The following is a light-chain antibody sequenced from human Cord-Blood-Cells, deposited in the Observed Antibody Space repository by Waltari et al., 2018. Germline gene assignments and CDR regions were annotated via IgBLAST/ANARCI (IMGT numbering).Light chain of an antibody. CDR2: DAS. J-gene: IGKJ5*01. CDR1: QGVSSY. V-gene: IGKV3D-11*01. Sequence: EIVLTQSQATLSLSPGERATLSCRASQGVSSYLAWYQQKPGQAPRLLIYDASNRATGIPARFSGSGPGTDFTLTISSLEPEDFAVYYCQQRSTFGQGTRLEIK. CDR3: QQRST.